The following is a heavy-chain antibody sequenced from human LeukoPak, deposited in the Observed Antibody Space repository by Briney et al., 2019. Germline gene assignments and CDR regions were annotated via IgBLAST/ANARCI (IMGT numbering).Heavy chain of an antibody. V-gene: IGHV3-30*02. CDR3: AEDSIGLLWFGEAMGDY. CDR1: GFTFSSYG. D-gene: IGHD3-10*01. CDR2: IRYDGSNK. Sequence: GGSLGLSCAASGFTFSSYGMHWVRQAPGKGLEWVAFIRYDGSNKYYADSVKGRFTISRDNSKNTLYLQMNSLRAEDTAVYYCAEDSIGLLWFGEAMGDYWGKGTLVTVSS. J-gene: IGHJ4*02.